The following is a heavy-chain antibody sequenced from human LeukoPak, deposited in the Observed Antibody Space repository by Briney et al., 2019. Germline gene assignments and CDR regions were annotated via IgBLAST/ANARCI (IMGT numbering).Heavy chain of an antibody. CDR2: IYYSGST. Sequence: SETLSLTCTVSGGSISSSSYYWGWIRQPPGKGLEWIGSIYYSGSTYYNPSLKSRVTISVDTSKNLFSLKLSSVTAADTAVYYCASEHTYYDILPWFDPWGQGTLVTVSS. J-gene: IGHJ5*02. V-gene: IGHV4-39*07. D-gene: IGHD3-9*01. CDR3: ASEHTYYDILPWFDP. CDR1: GGSISSSSYY.